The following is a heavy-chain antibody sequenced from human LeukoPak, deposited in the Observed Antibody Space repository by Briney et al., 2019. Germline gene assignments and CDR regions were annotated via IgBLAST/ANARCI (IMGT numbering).Heavy chain of an antibody. CDR1: GDSISNNNYY. Sequence: PSETLSLICTVSGDSISNNNYYWGWVRQPPGKGPEWIGSIDNDGNTNYNPSLKSRLTVTVDTSNNQFSLKLTSMTASDTARYYCARANWKDRSRFHLWGQGTLVVVSS. CDR2: IDNDGNT. V-gene: IGHV4-39*01. D-gene: IGHD1-1*01. CDR3: ARANWKDRSRFHL. J-gene: IGHJ4*02.